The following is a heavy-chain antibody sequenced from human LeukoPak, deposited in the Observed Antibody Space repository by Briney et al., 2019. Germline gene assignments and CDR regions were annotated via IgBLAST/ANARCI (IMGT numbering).Heavy chain of an antibody. V-gene: IGHV3-23*01. CDR2: ISDSGGTT. D-gene: IGHD3-10*01. CDR3: AKSFSPGSSR. Sequence: GGSLRLSCAASGFPFASYAMKWVRQAPGKGLEWVSTISDSGGTTYYGDSVKGRFSISRDNSKNTVYLQMNSLRAEDTALYYCAKSFSPGSSRWGQGTLVTVSP. CDR1: GFPFASYA. J-gene: IGHJ4*02.